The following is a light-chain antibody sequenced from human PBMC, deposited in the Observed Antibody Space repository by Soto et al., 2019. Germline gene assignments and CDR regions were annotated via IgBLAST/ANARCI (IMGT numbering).Light chain of an antibody. CDR2: MTD. CDR3: AAWDDSLTGHVV. V-gene: IGLV1-47*01. J-gene: IGLJ2*01. CDR1: NSNLASNY. Sequence: QSVLTQPPSASGTPGQGVTISCSGSNSNLASNYVYWYQQLPGTAPKLLIYMTDQRPSGVPDRFSGSKSGTSASLAISGLRSEDEAYYYCAAWDDSLTGHVVFGGGTKLTVL.